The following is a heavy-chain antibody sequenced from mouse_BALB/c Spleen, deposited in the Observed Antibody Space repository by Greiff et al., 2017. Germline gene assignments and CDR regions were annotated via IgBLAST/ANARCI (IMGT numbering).Heavy chain of an antibody. CDR2: IWAGGST. Sequence: VMLVESGPGLVAPSQSLSITCTVSGFSLTSYGVHWVRQPPGKGLEWLGVIWAGGSTNYNSALMSRLSISKDNSKSQVFLKMNSLQTDDTAMYYCARDGYDVTGFAYWGQGTLVTVSA. D-gene: IGHD2-14*01. CDR3: ARDGYDVTGFAY. J-gene: IGHJ3*01. CDR1: GFSLTSYG. V-gene: IGHV2-9*02.